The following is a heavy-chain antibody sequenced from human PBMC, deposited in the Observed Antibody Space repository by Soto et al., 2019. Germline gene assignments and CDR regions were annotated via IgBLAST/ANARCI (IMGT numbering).Heavy chain of an antibody. V-gene: IGHV1-69*12. CDR3: ARGDATKIVVTTYYGMDV. J-gene: IGHJ6*02. CDR2: IIPVFGTA. Sequence: QVQQVQSGAEVKKPGSSVKVSCKASGGSLSNYGISWVRQAPGQGLEWMRGIIPVFGTANYAQKFQGRVTITADESTSIVYMDVTSLRSEDTAVYYCARGDATKIVVTTYYGMDVWGQGTTVTVSS. D-gene: IGHD4-17*01. CDR1: GGSLSNYG.